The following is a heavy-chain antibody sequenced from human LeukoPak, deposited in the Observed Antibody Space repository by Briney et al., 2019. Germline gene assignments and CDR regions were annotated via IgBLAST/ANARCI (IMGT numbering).Heavy chain of an antibody. CDR1: GYTFTTYG. Sequence: ASVKVSCKTSGYTFTTYGISWVRQAPGQGLEWMGWISGSNGNTKYAQKVQGRVTMTTDTSTTTAYMEVRSLRSDDTAVYYRVRDRDRMVQGVTALFDYWGQGTLVTVSS. V-gene: IGHV1-18*04. CDR3: VRDRDRMVQGVTALFDY. D-gene: IGHD3-10*01. J-gene: IGHJ4*02. CDR2: ISGSNGNT.